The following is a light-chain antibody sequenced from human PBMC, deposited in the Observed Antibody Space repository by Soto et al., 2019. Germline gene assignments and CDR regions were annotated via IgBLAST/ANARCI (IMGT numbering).Light chain of an antibody. Sequence: DIQMTQSPSTLSASVGDRVTITCRASQSISGSLVWYQQKPGKAPKLLIYEASNLKSGVPSRFSGSGSGTEYTLTISSLQPDDSASSYCQQYNGYLKFGQGTRVESK. V-gene: IGKV1-5*03. CDR3: QQYNGYLK. J-gene: IGKJ1*01. CDR2: EAS. CDR1: QSISGS.